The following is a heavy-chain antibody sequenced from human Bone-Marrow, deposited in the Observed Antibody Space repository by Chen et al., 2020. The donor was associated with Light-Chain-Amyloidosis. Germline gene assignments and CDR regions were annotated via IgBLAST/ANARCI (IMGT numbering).Heavy chain of an antibody. Sequence: QVQLQESGPGLVKSSETLSLACTVSGVSVRSHYWNWIRQPPGKSLEWIGYVFYTGAAKYKPSLNSRVTMSVDTSTNQFSLKGTSLTAADTAVYYCARWEESLKAFDIWGQGTMVTVSS. J-gene: IGHJ3*02. CDR3: ARWEESLKAFDI. D-gene: IGHD1-26*01. CDR1: GVSVRSHY. CDR2: VFYTGAA. V-gene: IGHV4-59*02.